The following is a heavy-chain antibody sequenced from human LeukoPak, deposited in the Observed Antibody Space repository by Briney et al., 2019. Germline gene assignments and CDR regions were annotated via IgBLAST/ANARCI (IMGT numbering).Heavy chain of an antibody. CDR3: ARGLYYYGSGSYYKAPFQH. D-gene: IGHD3-10*01. CDR2: INHSGST. V-gene: IGHV4-34*01. J-gene: IGHJ1*01. CDR1: GGSFSGYY. Sequence: PSETLSLTCAVYGGSFSGYYWSWIRQPPGKGLEWIGEINHSGSTNYNPSLKSRVTISVDTSKNQFSLKLSSVTAADTAVYYCARGLYYYGSGSYYKAPFQHWGQGTLVTVSS.